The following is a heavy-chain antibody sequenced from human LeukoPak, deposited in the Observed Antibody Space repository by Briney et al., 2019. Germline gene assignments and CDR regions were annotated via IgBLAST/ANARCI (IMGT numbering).Heavy chain of an antibody. CDR3: ARSWRREMAFDY. CDR2: ISYDGSNK. Sequence: GGPLRLPCAPSGFTFSSYAIHWVRQAPGRGLDWVAAISYDGSNKYYADSVKGRFTISRDNSKNTLYLQMNSLRAEDTAVYYCARSWRREMAFDYWGQGTLVTVSS. V-gene: IGHV3-30-3*01. CDR1: GFTFSSYA. J-gene: IGHJ4*02. D-gene: IGHD5-24*01.